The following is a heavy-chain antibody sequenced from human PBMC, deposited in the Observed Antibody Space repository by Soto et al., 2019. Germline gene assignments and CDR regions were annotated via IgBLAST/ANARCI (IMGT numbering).Heavy chain of an antibody. D-gene: IGHD6-19*01. CDR1: GFTFSSYA. V-gene: IGHV3-23*01. Sequence: GGSLRLSCAASGFTFSSYAMSWVRQAPGKGLEWVSAISGSGGSTYYADSVKGRFTISRDNSKNTLYLQMNSLRAEDTAVYYCAKGKSKAVGENWFDPWGQGTLVTVSS. CDR2: ISGSGGST. CDR3: AKGKSKAVGENWFDP. J-gene: IGHJ5*02.